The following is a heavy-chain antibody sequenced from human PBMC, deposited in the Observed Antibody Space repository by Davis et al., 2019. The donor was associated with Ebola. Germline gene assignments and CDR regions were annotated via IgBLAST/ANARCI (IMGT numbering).Heavy chain of an antibody. Sequence: ASVKVSCKASGYSFNNYAISWVRQAPGQGLEWMGWISAYNGNTNYAQKVQCRVTMTTDTSTGTAYLDLRSLRSDDTAVYFCARTSIVGTTTTASDIWGQGTLVTVSS. CDR2: ISAYNGNT. D-gene: IGHD1-26*01. V-gene: IGHV1-18*01. CDR1: GYSFNNYA. J-gene: IGHJ3*02. CDR3: ARTSIVGTTTTASDI.